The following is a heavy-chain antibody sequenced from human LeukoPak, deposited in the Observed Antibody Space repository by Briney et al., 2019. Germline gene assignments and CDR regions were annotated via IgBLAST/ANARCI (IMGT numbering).Heavy chain of an antibody. CDR1: GFTVSSNY. CDR3: AKTYYDSSGYYHEVDY. Sequence: PGGSLRLSCAASGFTVSSNYMSWVRQAPGKGLEWVSAISGSGGSTYYADSVKGRFTISRDNSKNTLYLQMNSLRAEDTAVYYCAKTYYDSSGYYHEVDYWGQGTLVTVSS. CDR2: ISGSGGST. D-gene: IGHD3-22*01. V-gene: IGHV3-23*01. J-gene: IGHJ4*02.